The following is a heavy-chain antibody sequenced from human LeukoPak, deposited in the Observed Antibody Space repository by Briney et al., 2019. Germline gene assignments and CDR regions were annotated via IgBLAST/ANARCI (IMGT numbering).Heavy chain of an antibody. V-gene: IGHV3-30*18. J-gene: IGHJ4*02. D-gene: IGHD2-2*01. Sequence: PGGSLRLSCAASGFTFSSYCMHWVRQAPGKGLEWVAVISCDGSNKYYADSVKGRFTISRDNSKNTLYLQMNSLRAEDTPVYYCAQDAFIVVVPAAIDYWGQGTLVTVSS. CDR2: ISCDGSNK. CDR1: GFTFSSYC. CDR3: AQDAFIVVVPAAIDY.